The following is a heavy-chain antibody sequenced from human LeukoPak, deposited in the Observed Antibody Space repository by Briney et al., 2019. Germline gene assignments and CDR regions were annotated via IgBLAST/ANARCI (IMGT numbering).Heavy chain of an antibody. V-gene: IGHV3-33*01. Sequence: PGGSLRLSCAASGFTFSSYGMHWVRQAPGKGLEGVAVIWYDGSNKYYADSVKGRFTISRDNSKNTLYLQMTSLRAEDTAVYYCAREPDYGDYGAAFDIWGQGTMVTVSS. CDR3: AREPDYGDYGAAFDI. CDR2: IWYDGSNK. J-gene: IGHJ3*02. CDR1: GFTFSSYG. D-gene: IGHD4-17*01.